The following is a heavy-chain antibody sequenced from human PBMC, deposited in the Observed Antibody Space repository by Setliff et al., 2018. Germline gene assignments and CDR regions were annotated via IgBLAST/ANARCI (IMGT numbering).Heavy chain of an antibody. CDR1: GDSISSTSYQ. D-gene: IGHD3-10*01. V-gene: IGHV4-39*01. J-gene: IGHJ4*02. CDR3: ARHEFVGGYYGSVTYRHSDY. CDR2: IYYTGTA. Sequence: KASETLSLTCTVSGDSISSTSYQWGWVRQPPGKGLEWIGSIYYTGTAYYNPSLKSRVTISVDTSKNQFSLQVTSLAATDTALYFCARHEFVGGYYGSVTYRHSDYWGQGILVTVSS.